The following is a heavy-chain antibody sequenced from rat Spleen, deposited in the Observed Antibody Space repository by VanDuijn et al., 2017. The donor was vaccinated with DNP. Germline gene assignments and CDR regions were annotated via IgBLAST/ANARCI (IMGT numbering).Heavy chain of an antibody. D-gene: IGHD4-3*01. CDR2: IGSPAYAP. CDR1: GFTFSAYY. Sequence: EVQLVESGGGLVQPGNSLKLSCAASGFTFSAYYMAWVRQAPAKGLEWVAYIGSPAYAPYYTDSVKGRFAISRDNAKSTLYLQMNSLRSEDMATSYCVRWNSGHFDYWSQGVMVTVSS. CDR3: VRWNSGHFDY. V-gene: IGHV5S23*01. J-gene: IGHJ2*01.